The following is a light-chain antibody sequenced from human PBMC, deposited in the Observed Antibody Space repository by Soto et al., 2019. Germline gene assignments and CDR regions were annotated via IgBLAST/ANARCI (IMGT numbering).Light chain of an antibody. CDR1: RRDVGGYNY. J-gene: IGLJ1*01. V-gene: IGLV2-14*01. Sequence: QSALTQPASVSGSPGQSITISCTGTRRDVGGYNYVSWYQQYPGKSPKLLIYEVTHRPSGVSNRFSGSKSGNTASLTISGLQAEDEADYYCISYTISNTLPFVFGTGTKLTVL. CDR3: ISYTISNTLPFV. CDR2: EVT.